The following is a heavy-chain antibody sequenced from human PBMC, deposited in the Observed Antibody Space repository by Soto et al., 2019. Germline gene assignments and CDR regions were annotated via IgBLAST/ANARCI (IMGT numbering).Heavy chain of an antibody. CDR2: ISSSGSTI. CDR3: ARGHGGDSGHVYYYGMDV. CDR1: GFTFSSYE. Sequence: QRLSCAASGFTFSSYEMNWVRQAPGKGLEWVSYISSSGSTIYYADSVKGRFTISRVNANNSLYLQMNSLRAEDTAVYYCARGHGGDSGHVYYYGMDVWGQGTTVTVSS. J-gene: IGHJ6*02. V-gene: IGHV3-48*03. D-gene: IGHD2-21*02.